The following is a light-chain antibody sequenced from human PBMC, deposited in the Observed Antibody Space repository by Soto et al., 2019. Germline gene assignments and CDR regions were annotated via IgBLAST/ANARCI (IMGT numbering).Light chain of an antibody. V-gene: IGKV3-20*01. CDR1: QSVSSSY. J-gene: IGKJ1*01. CDR3: QQYGSSLWT. CDR2: GAS. Sequence: EIVLTQSPGTLSLSPGERATLSCRASQSVSSSYLAWYQQKPGQAPRLLIYGASSRATGIPDRFSGSGSGTDFTLTISRLETEDFAVYYCQQYGSSLWTFGHGTKVDIK.